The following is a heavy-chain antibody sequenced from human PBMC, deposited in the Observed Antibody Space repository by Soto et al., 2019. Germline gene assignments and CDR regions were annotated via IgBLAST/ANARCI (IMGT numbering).Heavy chain of an antibody. CDR1: GFTFSSYG. CDR3: ARDSGWFGELFLYYYYGMDV. D-gene: IGHD3-10*01. V-gene: IGHV3-33*01. J-gene: IGHJ6*02. Sequence: QVQLVESGGGVVQPGRSLRLSCAASGFTFSSYGMHWVRQAPGKGLEWVAVIWYDGSNKYYADSVKGRFTISRDNSKNTLYLQMSSLRAEDTAVYYCARDSGWFGELFLYYYYGMDVWGQGATVTVSS. CDR2: IWYDGSNK.